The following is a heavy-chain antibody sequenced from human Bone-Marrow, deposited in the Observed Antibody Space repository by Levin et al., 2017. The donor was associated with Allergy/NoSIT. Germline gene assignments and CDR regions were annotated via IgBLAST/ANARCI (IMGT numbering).Heavy chain of an antibody. CDR2: ITGRGGST. D-gene: IGHD1-26*01. V-gene: IGHV3-23*01. Sequence: QAGGSLRLSCTASGFTFRIYAMSWVRQAPGKGLEWVSSITGRGGSTYYADSVKGRFSVSRDNPKNTLYLHMHSLRAEDTALYFCAKEGGIVGSTDDVAGIIDYWGQGTLVTVSS. CDR1: GFTFRIYA. CDR3: AKEGGIVGSTDDVAGIIDY. J-gene: IGHJ4*02.